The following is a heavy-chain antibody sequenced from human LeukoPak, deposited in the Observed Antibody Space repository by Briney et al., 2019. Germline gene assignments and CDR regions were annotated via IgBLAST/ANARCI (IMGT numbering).Heavy chain of an antibody. D-gene: IGHD3-10*01. CDR1: GFTFSSYS. Sequence: GGSLRLSCAASGFTFSSYSMNWLRQAPGKGLEWVSSISSSSSYIYYADSVKGRFTISRDNAKNSLYLQMNSLRAEDTAVYYCASGTMVRGVGDAFDIWGQGTMVTVSS. CDR2: ISSSSSYI. CDR3: ASGTMVRGVGDAFDI. V-gene: IGHV3-21*01. J-gene: IGHJ3*02.